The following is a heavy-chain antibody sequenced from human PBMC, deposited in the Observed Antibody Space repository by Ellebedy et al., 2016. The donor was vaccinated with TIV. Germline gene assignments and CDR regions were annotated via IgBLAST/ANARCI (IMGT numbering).Heavy chain of an antibody. CDR3: VKDRSRSYYDSSHYSRTTFDY. J-gene: IGHJ4*02. V-gene: IGHV3-64D*06. Sequence: GESLKISCSASGFTFSSYAMHWVRQAPGKGLEYVSAVSGNGRSTYYAASVKGRFTISRDNSKNTLYLQMSSLRAEDTAVYYCVKDRSRSYYDSSHYSRTTFDYWGQGTLVTVSS. D-gene: IGHD3-22*01. CDR1: GFTFSSYA. CDR2: VSGNGRST.